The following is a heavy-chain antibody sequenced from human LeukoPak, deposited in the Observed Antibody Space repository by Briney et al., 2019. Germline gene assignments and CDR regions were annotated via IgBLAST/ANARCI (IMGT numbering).Heavy chain of an antibody. CDR1: GGSFSGYY. V-gene: IGHV4-34*01. CDR3: ARTLVYSGSYYDYYYYMDV. J-gene: IGHJ6*03. D-gene: IGHD1-26*01. CDR2: INHSGSI. Sequence: PSETLSLTCAVYGGSFSGYYWSWIRQPPGKGLEWIGEINHSGSINYNPSLKSRVTISVDTSKNQFSLKLSSVTAADTAVYYCARTLVYSGSYYDYYYYMDVWGKGTTVTVSS.